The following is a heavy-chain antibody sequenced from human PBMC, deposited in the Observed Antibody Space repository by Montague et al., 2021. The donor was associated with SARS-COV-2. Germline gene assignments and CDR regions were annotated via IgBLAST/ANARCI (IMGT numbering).Heavy chain of an antibody. D-gene: IGHD3-16*01. CDR1: GFSFSSYW. CDR3: ARKTGGGY. V-gene: IGHV3-7*03. Sequence: SLRLSCAASGFSFSSYWMSWVRQAPVKGLEWVANIKQDGSEKYYVDSVKGRFTISSDNAKNSLYLQMNSLRAEDTAVYYCARKTGGGYWGQGTLVTVSS. CDR2: IKQDGSEK. J-gene: IGHJ4*02.